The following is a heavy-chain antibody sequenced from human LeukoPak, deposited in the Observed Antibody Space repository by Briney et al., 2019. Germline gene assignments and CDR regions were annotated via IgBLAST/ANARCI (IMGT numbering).Heavy chain of an antibody. Sequence: PGGSLRLSCAASGFTFSDYYMTWVRQAPGKGLEWLSYISTSGSTIYHAGSVKGRFTISRDNAKNSLYLQMNSLRGEDTAVYYCARDVGNYDYGDYSDNYYYYYGMDVWGQGTTVTVSS. D-gene: IGHD4-17*01. V-gene: IGHV3-11*01. CDR3: ARDVGNYDYGDYSDNYYYYYGMDV. CDR1: GFTFSDYY. J-gene: IGHJ6*02. CDR2: ISTSGSTI.